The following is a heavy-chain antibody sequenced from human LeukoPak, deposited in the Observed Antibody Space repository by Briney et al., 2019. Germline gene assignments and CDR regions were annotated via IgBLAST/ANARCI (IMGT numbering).Heavy chain of an antibody. V-gene: IGHV1-8*03. J-gene: IGHJ4*02. CDR1: GYSFTTYH. D-gene: IGHD3-10*01. Sequence: GTSVTVSCTASGYSFTTYHINWVRQASGQGLEWMGWMNPNSGDTGYAQKFQGRVTITRNTSTRTAYMEVSSLKSEDTAVYYCARAYYYGSGNYYFFDYWGQGTLVTVSS. CDR2: MNPNSGDT. CDR3: ARAYYYGSGNYYFFDY.